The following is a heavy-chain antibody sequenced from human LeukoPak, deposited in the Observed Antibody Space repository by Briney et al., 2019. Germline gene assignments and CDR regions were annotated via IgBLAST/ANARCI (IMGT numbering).Heavy chain of an antibody. J-gene: IGHJ6*03. CDR3: AKAADYYGSGAHMDV. D-gene: IGHD3-10*01. Sequence: GGSLRLSCAASGFTFSSYAMHWVRQAPGKGLEWVALISYDGSNKYYADSVKGRFTISRDNSKNTLFLQMNSLRAEDTAVYYCAKAADYYGSGAHMDVWGKGTTVTVSS. V-gene: IGHV3-30*18. CDR2: ISYDGSNK. CDR1: GFTFSSYA.